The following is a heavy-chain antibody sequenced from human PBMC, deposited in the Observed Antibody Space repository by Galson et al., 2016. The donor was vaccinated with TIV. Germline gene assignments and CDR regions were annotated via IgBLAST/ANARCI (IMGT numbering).Heavy chain of an antibody. CDR2: MSAYSGAS. CDR3: ARYSSTSSRRFDY. CDR1: GYTFSNFA. V-gene: IGHV1-18*01. Sequence: SVKVSCKASGYTFSNFAITWVRQAPGQGLEWMGYMSAYSGASNYAQEFQGRVTITTDTSTSTAYMELRNLGFDDTAVYHCARYSSTSSRRFDYWGQGTLVTVSA. D-gene: IGHD6-6*01. J-gene: IGHJ4*02.